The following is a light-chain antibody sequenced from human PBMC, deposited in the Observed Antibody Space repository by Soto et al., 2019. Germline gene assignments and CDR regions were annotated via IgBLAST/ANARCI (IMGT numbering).Light chain of an antibody. CDR3: CSYVGATTSV. CDR1: SSNIGGYNI. V-gene: IGLV2-23*01. Sequence: QSALTPPASVSGSPGQSITISCGGTSSNIGGYNIVSWYQQHPGKAPKLIIYEGVKRPSGVSDRFSGSTSGVTASLTISGLQAEDEAEYYCCSYVGATTSVFXSGPKVTVL. J-gene: IGLJ1*01. CDR2: EGV.